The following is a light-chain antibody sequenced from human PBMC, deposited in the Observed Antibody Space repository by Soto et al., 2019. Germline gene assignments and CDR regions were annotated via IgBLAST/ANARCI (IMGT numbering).Light chain of an antibody. CDR2: SNN. V-gene: IGLV1-44*01. Sequence: QSVLTQPPSASGTPGQRVTISCSGGSSNIGSNTVNWYQQLPGTAPYLLIYSNNQRPSGVPDRFSGSKSGTSASLAISGLQSEDEADYYCAAWDDSLNAVVFGGGTKLTVL. J-gene: IGLJ2*01. CDR3: AAWDDSLNAVV. CDR1: SSNIGSNT.